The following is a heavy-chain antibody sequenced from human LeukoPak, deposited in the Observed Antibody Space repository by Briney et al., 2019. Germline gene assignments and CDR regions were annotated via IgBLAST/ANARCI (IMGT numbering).Heavy chain of an antibody. CDR3: AKDPLPYCGGDCYSPGY. D-gene: IGHD2-21*02. V-gene: IGHV3-30*18. CDR1: GFTFSSYG. J-gene: IGHJ4*02. CDR2: ISYDGSNK. Sequence: GGSLRLSCAASGFTFSSYGMHWVRQAPGKGLEWVAVISYDGSNKYYADSVKGRFTISRDNSKNTLYLQMNSLRAEDTAVYYCAKDPLPYCGGDCYSPGYWGQGTPVTVSS.